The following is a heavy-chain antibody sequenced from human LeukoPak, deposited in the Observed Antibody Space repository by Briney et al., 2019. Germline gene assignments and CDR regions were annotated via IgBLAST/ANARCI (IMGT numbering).Heavy chain of an antibody. D-gene: IGHD3-16*01. CDR1: GGSISTYY. J-gene: IGHJ4*02. CDR3: ARALSYFDY. CDR2: VYYSGST. V-gene: IGHV4-59*08. Sequence: PSETLSLTCTVSGGSISTYYWSWIRQPPGKRLEWIGYVYYSGSTKYNSSLKSRVNISIDTSKNQFSLKLSSVTAADTAVYYCARALSYFDYWGQGTLVTVSS.